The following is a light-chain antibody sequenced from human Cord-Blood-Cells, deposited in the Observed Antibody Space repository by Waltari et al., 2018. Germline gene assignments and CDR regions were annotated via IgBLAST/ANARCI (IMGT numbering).Light chain of an antibody. V-gene: IGLV1-47*01. CDR3: AAWDDSLSGPV. Sequence: QYVLTQPPSASGIPGQRVTTSCSGSSPNIGRNYVYWYQQLPGTAPKLLIYRKNQRPSGVPDRFSGSKSGTSASLAISGLRSEDEADYYCAAWDDSLSGPVFGGGTKLTVL. J-gene: IGLJ3*02. CDR2: RKN. CDR1: SPNIGRNY.